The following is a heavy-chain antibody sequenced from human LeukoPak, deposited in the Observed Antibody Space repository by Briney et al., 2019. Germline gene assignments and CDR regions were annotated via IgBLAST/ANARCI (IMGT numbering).Heavy chain of an antibody. V-gene: IGHV3-7*01. J-gene: IGHJ4*02. CDR3: ARDLQPGLQGFDY. D-gene: IGHD5-24*01. CDR1: GFTFSNYW. Sequence: GGSLRLSCEGSGFTFSNYWMGWVRQAPGKGLQWVANIKTDGSEKYYVDSVKGRFTISRDNAKNSLYLQMNSLRAEDTAVYYCARDLQPGLQGFDYWGQGTLVTVSS. CDR2: IKTDGSEK.